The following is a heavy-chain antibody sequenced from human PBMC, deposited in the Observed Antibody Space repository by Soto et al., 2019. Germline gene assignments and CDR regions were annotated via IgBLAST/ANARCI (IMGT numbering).Heavy chain of an antibody. Sequence: HPGGSLRLSCAASGFPFSRYSMTWVRQAPGKGLEWVSGISGSGGSTYYADSVKGRFTISRDNSKNMLYLQMNILRAEDTAVYYCAKDPSLMGFNWNDSDWFDPWGQGTLVTVSS. D-gene: IGHD1-20*01. J-gene: IGHJ5*02. CDR2: ISGSGGST. CDR3: AKDPSLMGFNWNDSDWFDP. CDR1: GFPFSRYS. V-gene: IGHV3-23*01.